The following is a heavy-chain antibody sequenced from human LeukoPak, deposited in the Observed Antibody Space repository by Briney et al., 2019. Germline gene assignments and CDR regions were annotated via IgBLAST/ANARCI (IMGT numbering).Heavy chain of an antibody. CDR1: GFTIYDYA. V-gene: IGHV3-9*01. CDR3: ARGYYAASVRFDY. CDR2: ITWNSGTI. D-gene: IGHD3-10*01. J-gene: IGHJ4*02. Sequence: GGSLRLSCAASGFTIYDYAMHWVRQAPGKGLEWVSGITWNSGTIGYADSVKGRFTISRDNAKNSLYLQMNSLRAEDTALYYCARGYYAASVRFDYWGRGTLVTVSS.